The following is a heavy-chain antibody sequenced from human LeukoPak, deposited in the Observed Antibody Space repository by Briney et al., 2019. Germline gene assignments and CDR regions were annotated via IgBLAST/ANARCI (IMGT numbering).Heavy chain of an antibody. V-gene: IGHV1-69*01. D-gene: IGHD3-22*01. CDR1: GGTFSSYA. J-gene: IGHJ4*02. CDR2: IIPIFGTA. Sequence: SVKVSCKASGGTFSSYAISWVRQAPGQGLEWMGGIIPIFGTANYAQKFQGRVTITADESTSTAYMELSSLRSEDTAVYYCARGAYYYDSSGYYYPDYWGQGTLVTASS. CDR3: ARGAYYYDSSGYYYPDY.